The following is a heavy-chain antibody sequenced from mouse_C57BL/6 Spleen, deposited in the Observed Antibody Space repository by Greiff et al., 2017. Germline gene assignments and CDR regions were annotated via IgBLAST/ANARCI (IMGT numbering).Heavy chain of an antibody. V-gene: IGHV1-4*01. J-gene: IGHJ1*03. CDR3: ASEGYDDV. Sequence: VQLQQSGAELARPGASVKMSCKASGYTFTSYTMHWVKQRLGQGLEWIGYINPSSGYTKYNQKFKDKATLTADKSSSTAYMQLSSLTSEDSAVYYSASEGYDDVWGTRTTVTVSS. CDR1: GYTFTSYT. D-gene: IGHD2-2*01. CDR2: INPSSGYT.